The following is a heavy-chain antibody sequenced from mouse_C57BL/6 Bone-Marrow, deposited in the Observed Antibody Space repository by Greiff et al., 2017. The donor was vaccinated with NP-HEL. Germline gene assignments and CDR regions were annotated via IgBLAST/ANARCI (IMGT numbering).Heavy chain of an antibody. D-gene: IGHD2-2*01. CDR3: KDGYDFAY. V-gene: IGHV1-5*01. CDR1: GYTFTSYW. J-gene: IGHJ3*01. CDR2: IYPGNSDP. Sequence: EVKLMESGTVLARPGASVKMSCKTSGYTFTSYWMHWVKQRPGQGLEWIGAIYPGNSDPSYKQKVKGKAKLTSVISASTAYIDLSILTNEDSAVYYCKDGYDFAYWGQGTLVTVSA.